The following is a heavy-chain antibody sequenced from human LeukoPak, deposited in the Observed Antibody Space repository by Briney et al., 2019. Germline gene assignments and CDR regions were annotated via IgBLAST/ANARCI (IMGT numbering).Heavy chain of an antibody. Sequence: GRSLRLSCAASGFTFDDYAMHWVRQAPGKGLEWVSGISRNSGSIGYADSVKGRFTISRDNAKNSLYLQMNSLRAEDMALYYSAKDGYGGNSGLLDYWGQGTLVTVSS. J-gene: IGHJ4*02. CDR1: GFTFDDYA. V-gene: IGHV3-9*03. D-gene: IGHD4-23*01. CDR3: AKDGYGGNSGLLDY. CDR2: ISRNSGSI.